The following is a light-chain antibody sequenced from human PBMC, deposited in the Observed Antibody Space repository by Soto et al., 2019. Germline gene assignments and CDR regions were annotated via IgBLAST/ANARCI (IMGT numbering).Light chain of an antibody. V-gene: IGKV1-17*03. CDR1: RGISNY. Sequence: DVQMTQSPSAVSASVGDRVNITCRASRGISNYLAWFQQKPGKVPNRLIYTTSTLQSGVPSRFSGSRTGTEFTLTISSRQPEDIATYYCLKHNSYPRTFGGGTKVEIK. J-gene: IGKJ4*01. CDR2: TTS. CDR3: LKHNSYPRT.